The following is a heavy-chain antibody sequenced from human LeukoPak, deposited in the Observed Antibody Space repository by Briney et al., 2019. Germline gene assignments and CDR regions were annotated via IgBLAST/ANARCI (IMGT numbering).Heavy chain of an antibody. Sequence: PSETLSLTCTVSGVSLTSYYWRWLRQPPGKGLESIGNIYYSGSTNYNPSLQSRVTISVDTSKNHFSLKLSSVTAADTAVYYCARENGYYMDVWGKGTTVTVSS. CDR3: ARENGYYMDV. CDR1: GVSLTSYY. CDR2: IYYSGST. D-gene: IGHD2-8*01. V-gene: IGHV4-59*01. J-gene: IGHJ6*03.